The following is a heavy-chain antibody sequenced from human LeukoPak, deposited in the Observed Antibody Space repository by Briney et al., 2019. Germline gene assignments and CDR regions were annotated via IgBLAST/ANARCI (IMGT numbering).Heavy chain of an antibody. D-gene: IGHD3-22*01. Sequence: SVKVSCKASGGTFSSYAISWVRQAPGQGLEWMGGIIPIFGTANYAQKFQGRVTITADKSTSTAYMELNSLRSEDTAVYYCAEDYYDSSGSRTGWGQGTLVTVSS. CDR1: GGTFSSYA. J-gene: IGHJ4*02. CDR2: IIPIFGTA. V-gene: IGHV1-69*06. CDR3: AEDYYDSSGSRTG.